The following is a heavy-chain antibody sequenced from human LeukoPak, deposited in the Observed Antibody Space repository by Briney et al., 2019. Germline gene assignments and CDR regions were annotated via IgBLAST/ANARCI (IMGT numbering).Heavy chain of an antibody. CDR2: MNPNSGNT. D-gene: IGHD5-12*01. Sequence: ASVKVSSKASGYTFTSYDINWVRQATGQGLEWMGWMNPNSGNTGYAQKFQGRVTMTRNTSISTAYMELSILRSEDTAVYYCARGPSGYEGNDYWGQGTLVTVSS. V-gene: IGHV1-8*01. CDR3: ARGPSGYEGNDY. CDR1: GYTFTSYD. J-gene: IGHJ4*02.